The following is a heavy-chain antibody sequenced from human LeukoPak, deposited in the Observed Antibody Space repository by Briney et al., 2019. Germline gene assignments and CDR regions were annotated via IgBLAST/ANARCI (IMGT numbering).Heavy chain of an antibody. J-gene: IGHJ4*02. Sequence: SETLSLTCTVSGGSISINSYYWAWIRQPPGKGLEWIGSVFYSGGAYYNPSLKSRVTISVDTSKNQFSLKLSSVTAADTAVYYCARNDDYWGQGTLVTVSS. CDR3: ARNDDY. V-gene: IGHV4-39*01. CDR2: VFYSGGA. CDR1: GGSISINSYY.